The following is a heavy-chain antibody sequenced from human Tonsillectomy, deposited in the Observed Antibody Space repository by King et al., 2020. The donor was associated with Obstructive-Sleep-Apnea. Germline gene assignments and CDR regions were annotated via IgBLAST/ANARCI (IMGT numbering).Heavy chain of an antibody. CDR3: ARTGRSTSPRQNGMDV. Sequence: VQLVESGGGLVKPGGSLRLSCAASGFTFSSYSMNWVRQAPGKGLEWVSSISSSSSYIYYADSVKGRFTISRDNAKNSLYLQMNSLRAEDTAVYYCARTGRSTSPRQNGMDVWGQGTTVTVSS. CDR2: ISSSSSYI. J-gene: IGHJ6*02. V-gene: IGHV3-21*01. CDR1: GFTFSSYS. D-gene: IGHD2-2*01.